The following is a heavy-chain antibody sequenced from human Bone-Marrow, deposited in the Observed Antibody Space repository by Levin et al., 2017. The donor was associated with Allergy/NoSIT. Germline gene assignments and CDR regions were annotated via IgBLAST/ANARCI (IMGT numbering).Heavy chain of an antibody. Sequence: SVKVSCKASGDIFSTYAISWVRQAPGQGLEWMGRTIPFSSSTKYSQKFQGRITINADRSTSTVYMELSSLRSEDTAMYYCARAQGTIGDWYFDLWGRGTLVTVSS. D-gene: IGHD4/OR15-4a*01. CDR3: ARAQGTIGDWYFDL. J-gene: IGHJ2*01. CDR2: TIPFSSST. V-gene: IGHV1-69*06. CDR1: GDIFSTYA.